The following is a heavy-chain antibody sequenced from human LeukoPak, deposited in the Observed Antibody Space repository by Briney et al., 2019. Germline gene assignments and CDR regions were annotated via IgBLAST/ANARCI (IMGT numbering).Heavy chain of an antibody. CDR2: IYSGGST. V-gene: IGHV3-66*02. Sequence: GGSLRLSCVASGFTFSSYAMSWVRQAPGKGLEWVSVIYSGGSTYYADSVKGRFTISRDNSKNTLYLQMNSLRAEDTAVYYCARDGWFEQLSMDVWGQGTTVTVSS. D-gene: IGHD6-13*01. J-gene: IGHJ6*02. CDR3: ARDGWFEQLSMDV. CDR1: GFTFSSYA.